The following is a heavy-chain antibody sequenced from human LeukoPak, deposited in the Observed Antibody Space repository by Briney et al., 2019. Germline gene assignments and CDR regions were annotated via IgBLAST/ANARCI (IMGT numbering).Heavy chain of an antibody. Sequence: ASVKVSCKTSGYSFTTYGISSVRQAPGQGLEWMAWINGYNAKGNHAQKFQDRVTMTIDTSTSTAYMELRSLRSDDTAVYYCARDERAAAAGTKGYFDYWGQGTLVTVSS. V-gene: IGHV1-18*01. D-gene: IGHD6-13*01. CDR2: INGYNAKG. J-gene: IGHJ4*02. CDR3: ARDERAAAAGTKGYFDY. CDR1: GYSFTTYG.